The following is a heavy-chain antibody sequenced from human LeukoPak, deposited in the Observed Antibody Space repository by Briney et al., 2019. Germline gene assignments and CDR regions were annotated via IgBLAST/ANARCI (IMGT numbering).Heavy chain of an antibody. J-gene: IGHJ6*02. V-gene: IGHV3-30*18. D-gene: IGHD1-14*01. CDR3: AKVSGGGLYYDGMDV. CDR1: GFTFSSYG. Sequence: GRSLRLSCAASGFTFSSYGTHWVRQAPGKGLEWVAVVSYDGSKYYADSVKGRFTISRDSSKNTLYLQMNSLRAEDTAVYYCAKVSGGGLYYDGMDVWGQGTTVTVSS. CDR2: VSYDGSK.